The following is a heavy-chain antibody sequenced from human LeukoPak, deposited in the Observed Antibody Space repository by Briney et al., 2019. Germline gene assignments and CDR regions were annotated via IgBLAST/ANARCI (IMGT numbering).Heavy chain of an antibody. CDR2: IYYSGST. D-gene: IGHD6-13*01. CDR1: GGSISSYY. V-gene: IGHV4-59*01. CDR3: ARDQYSSSWMGSGYFDL. Sequence: SETLSLTCTVSGGSISSYYWSWIRQPPGKGLEWIGYIYYSGSTNYNPSLKSRVTISVDTSKNQFSLKLSSVTAADTAVYYCARDQYSSSWMGSGYFDLWGRGTLVTVSS. J-gene: IGHJ2*01.